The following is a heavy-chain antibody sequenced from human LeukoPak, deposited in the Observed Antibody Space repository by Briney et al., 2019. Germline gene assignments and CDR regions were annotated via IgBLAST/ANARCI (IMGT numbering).Heavy chain of an antibody. CDR2: IWYDGSNK. CDR3: ARDSSWDDILTD. J-gene: IGHJ4*02. V-gene: IGHV3-33*01. D-gene: IGHD3-9*01. CDR1: GFTFSSYG. Sequence: PWGSLRLSCAASGFTFSSYGMHWVRQAPGKGLEWVAVIWYDGSNKYYADSVKGRFTISRDNSKNTLYLQMNSLRAEDTAVYYCARDSSWDDILTDWGQGTLVTVSS.